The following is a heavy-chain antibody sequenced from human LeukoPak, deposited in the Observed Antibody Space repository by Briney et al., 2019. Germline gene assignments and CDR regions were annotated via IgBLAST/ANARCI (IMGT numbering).Heavy chain of an antibody. V-gene: IGHV4-59*01. CDR1: GASISRSS. J-gene: IGHJ4*02. Sequence: SETLSLTCTVSGASISRSSWSWIRQPPGKGLEWIAYMFYGGDTNHNPSLKSRVTMSVDMSKNQFSLRLTSVTAADTAVYYCAKGGKGFPLGLRFDSWGQGTLVSVSS. CDR2: MFYGGDT. D-gene: IGHD2-21*01. CDR3: AKGGKGFPLGLRFDS.